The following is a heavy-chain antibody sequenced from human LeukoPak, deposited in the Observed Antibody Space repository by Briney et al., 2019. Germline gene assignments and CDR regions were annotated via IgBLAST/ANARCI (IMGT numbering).Heavy chain of an antibody. CDR3: TAVDGNIWYLHYYYAMDV. J-gene: IGHJ6*02. CDR1: GFTFSNAW. CDR2: IKSETDGGTT. Sequence: PGGSLRLSCAASGFTFSNAWMSWVRQAPGKGLEWVGHIKSETDGGTTDYAAPVKGRFTISRDDSKSTLYLQMNSLKTEDTALYYCTAVDGNIWYLHYYYAMDVWGQGTTVTVSS. V-gene: IGHV3-15*01. D-gene: IGHD6-13*01.